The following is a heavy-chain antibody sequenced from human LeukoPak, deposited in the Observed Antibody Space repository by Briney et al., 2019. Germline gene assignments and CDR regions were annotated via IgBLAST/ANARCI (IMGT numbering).Heavy chain of an antibody. CDR2: IIPIFGTA. V-gene: IGHV1-69*13. Sequence: SVKVSCKASGYTFTGYYMHWVRQAPGQGLEWMGGIIPIFGTANYAQKFQGRVTITADESTSTAYMELSSLRSEDTAVYYCARCRYYYDSSGQNYYYYGMDVWGQGTTVTVSS. CDR3: ARCRYYYDSSGQNYYYYGMDV. J-gene: IGHJ6*02. CDR1: GYTFTGYY. D-gene: IGHD3-22*01.